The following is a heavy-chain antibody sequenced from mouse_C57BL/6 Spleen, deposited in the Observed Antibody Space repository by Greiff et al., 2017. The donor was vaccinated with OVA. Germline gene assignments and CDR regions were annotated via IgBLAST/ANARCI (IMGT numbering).Heavy chain of an antibody. Sequence: QVHVKQSGAELARPGASVKLSCKASGYTFTSYGISWVKQRTGQGLEWIGEIYPRSGNTYYNEKFKGKATLTADKSSSTAYMELRSLTSEDSAVYFCAREVGRIFAYWGQGTLVTVSA. J-gene: IGHJ3*01. CDR3: AREVGRIFAY. CDR2: IYPRSGNT. V-gene: IGHV1-81*01. CDR1: GYTFTSYG. D-gene: IGHD1-3*01.